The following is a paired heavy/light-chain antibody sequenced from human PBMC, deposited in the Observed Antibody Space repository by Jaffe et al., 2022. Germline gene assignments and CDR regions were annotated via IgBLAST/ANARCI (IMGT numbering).Light chain of an antibody. J-gene: IGLJ3*02. CDR1: SSNIGAGYD. CDR2: GNS. CDR3: QSYDSSLSGGLWV. V-gene: IGLV1-40*01. Sequence: QSVLTQPPSVSGAPGQRVTISCTGSSSNIGAGYDVHWYQQLPGTAPKLLIYGNSNRPSGVPDRFSGSKSGTSASLAITGLQAEDEADYYCQSYDSSLSGGLWVFGGGTKLTVL.
Heavy chain of an antibody. J-gene: IGHJ5*02. D-gene: IGHD3-10*01. CDR2: IYWDDDK. V-gene: IGHV2-5*02. CDR3: AHRSYYYGSGIKIKRGNWFDP. Sequence: QITLKESGPTLVKPTQTLTLTCTFSGFSLSTSGVGVGWIRQPPGKALEWLALIYWDDDKRYSPSLKSRLTITKDTSKNQVVLTMTNMDPVDTATYYCAHRSYYYGSGIKIKRGNWFDPWGQGTLVTVSS. CDR1: GFSLSTSGVG.